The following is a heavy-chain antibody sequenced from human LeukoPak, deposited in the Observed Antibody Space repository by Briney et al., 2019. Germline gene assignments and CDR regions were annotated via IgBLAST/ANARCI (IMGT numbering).Heavy chain of an antibody. CDR1: GFTFSSYA. CDR3: AKDPGSYYDILTGYYTISLFDY. V-gene: IGHV3-23*01. D-gene: IGHD3-9*01. Sequence: PGGSLRLSCAASGFTFSSYAMSWVRQAPGKGLEWVSAISGSGGSTYYADSVKGRFTISRDNSKNTLYLQMNSLRAEDTAVYYCAKDPGSYYDILTGYYTISLFDYWGQGTLVTVSS. J-gene: IGHJ4*02. CDR2: ISGSGGST.